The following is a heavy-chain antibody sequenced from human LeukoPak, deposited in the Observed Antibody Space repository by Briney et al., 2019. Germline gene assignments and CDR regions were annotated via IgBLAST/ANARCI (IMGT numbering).Heavy chain of an antibody. CDR2: IIPIFGTA. CDR1: GCTFSSYA. CDR3: ARGACSSCEYYYYYYMDV. V-gene: IGHV1-69*05. Sequence: SVKVSCKASGCTFSSYAISWVRQAPGQGLEWMGGIIPIFGTANYAQKFQGRVTITTDESTSTAYMELSSLRSEDTAVYYCARGACSSCEYYYYYYMDVWGKGTTVTVSS. J-gene: IGHJ6*03. D-gene: IGHD6-13*01.